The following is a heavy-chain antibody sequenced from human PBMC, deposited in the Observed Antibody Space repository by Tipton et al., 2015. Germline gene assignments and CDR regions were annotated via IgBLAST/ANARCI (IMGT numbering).Heavy chain of an antibody. D-gene: IGHD2-21*02. CDR1: GDSISSSSYF. CDR3: ASPSLPHDRGDYYFQS. V-gene: IGHV4-39*07. Sequence: TLSLTCTVSGDSISSSSYFWGWIRQPPGKGLEWIGSIYYSGSAYYNPSLKSRVTISVDTSKNQFSLKLSSVTAADTAVYYCASPSLPHDRGDYYFQSWGQGSLVTVSP. J-gene: IGHJ4*02. CDR2: IYYSGSA.